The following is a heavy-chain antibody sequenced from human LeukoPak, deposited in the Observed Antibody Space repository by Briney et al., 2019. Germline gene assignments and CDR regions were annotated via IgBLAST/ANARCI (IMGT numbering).Heavy chain of an antibody. CDR2: INPNSGGT. V-gene: IGHV1-2*02. J-gene: IGHJ4*02. CDR3: ARDASHLRYDY. Sequence: ASVKVSCKASGYTFTSYDINWVRQATGQGLEWMGWINPNSGGTNYAQKFQGRVTMTRDTSISTAYMELSRLRSDDTAVYYCARDASHLRYDYWGQGTLVTVSS. CDR1: GYTFTSYD.